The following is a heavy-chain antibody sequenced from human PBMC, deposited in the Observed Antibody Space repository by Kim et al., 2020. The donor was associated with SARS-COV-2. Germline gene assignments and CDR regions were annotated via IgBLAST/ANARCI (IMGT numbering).Heavy chain of an antibody. V-gene: IGHV4-4*09. CDR2: T. J-gene: IGHJ4*02. CDR3: ARMSSSWYLDY. D-gene: IGHD6-13*01. Sequence: TNYNPPPTSRVTISVDTSKNQFSLKLSSVTAADTAVYYCARMSSSWYLDYWGQGTLVTVSS.